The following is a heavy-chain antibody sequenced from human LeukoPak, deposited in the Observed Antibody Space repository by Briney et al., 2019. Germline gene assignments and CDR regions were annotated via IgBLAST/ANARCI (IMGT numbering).Heavy chain of an antibody. CDR1: GFTFSSYW. CDR3: AREGLGYSYGY. Sequence: GGSLRLSCAASGFTFSSYWMHWDRQAPGRGLVWVSRIHSDGSSTYYADSVKGRFTIARDNARNTLYLQMNSLKADDTAIYYCAREGLGYSYGYWGQGTQVTVSS. V-gene: IGHV3-74*01. CDR2: IHSDGSST. D-gene: IGHD5-18*01. J-gene: IGHJ4*02.